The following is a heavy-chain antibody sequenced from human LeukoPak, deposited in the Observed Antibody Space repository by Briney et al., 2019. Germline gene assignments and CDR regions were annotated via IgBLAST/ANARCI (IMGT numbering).Heavy chain of an antibody. Sequence: GGTLRLSCAASGFTFSSYAMSWVRQAPGKGLEWISTISGSGGSTYYADSVKGRFTISRDNAKNSLYLQMNSLRAEDTAVYYCASTGWVFSYWGQGTLVTVSS. D-gene: IGHD3-16*01. CDR3: ASTGWVFSY. J-gene: IGHJ4*02. V-gene: IGHV3-23*01. CDR1: GFTFSSYA. CDR2: ISGSGGST.